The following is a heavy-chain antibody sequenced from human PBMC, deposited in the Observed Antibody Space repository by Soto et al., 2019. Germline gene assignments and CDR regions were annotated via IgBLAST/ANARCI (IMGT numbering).Heavy chain of an antibody. CDR1: GGSISSGGYY. D-gene: IGHD6-19*01. Sequence: PSETLSLTCAVSGGSISSGGYYWSWIRQHPGKGLEWIGSIYYSGSTNYNPSLKSRVTISVDTSKNQFSLKLSSVTAADTAVYYCARGIIIEGYSSGWDPYGSRYNWFDPWGQGTLVNVSS. V-gene: IGHV4-61*08. CDR2: IYYSGST. CDR3: ARGIIIEGYSSGWDPYGSRYNWFDP. J-gene: IGHJ5*02.